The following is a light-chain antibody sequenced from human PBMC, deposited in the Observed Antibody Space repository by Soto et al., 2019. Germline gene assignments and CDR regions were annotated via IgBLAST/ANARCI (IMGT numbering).Light chain of an antibody. V-gene: IGKV1-39*01. Sequence: DIKTTQSPSSLSAYVRQRVSMTGRSSQIITSHLNWYQQRPGKAPKRLIYAASSLQSGVPSRFSGSGSGTDFTLTISSLQPEDFTTYYCQQSYSAPITLGPGTRVEIK. J-gene: IGKJ5*01. CDR2: AAS. CDR3: QQSYSAPIT. CDR1: QIITSH.